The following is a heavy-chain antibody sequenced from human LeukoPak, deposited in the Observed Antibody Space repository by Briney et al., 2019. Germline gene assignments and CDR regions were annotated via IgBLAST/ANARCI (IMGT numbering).Heavy chain of an antibody. V-gene: IGHV1-69*05. CDR1: GGTFSSYA. CDR2: IIPIFGTA. J-gene: IGHJ4*02. Sequence: SVKVSCKASGGTFSSYAISWVRQAPGQGLEWMGGIIPIFGTANYAQKFQGRVTIATDESTSTAYMELSSLRSEDTAVYYCARAIAAAGTLDYWGQGTLVTVSS. D-gene: IGHD6-13*01. CDR3: ARAIAAAGTLDY.